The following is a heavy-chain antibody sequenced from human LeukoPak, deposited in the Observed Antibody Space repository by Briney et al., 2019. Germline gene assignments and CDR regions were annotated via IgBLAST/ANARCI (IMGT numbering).Heavy chain of an antibody. CDR2: VKKDGSEK. V-gene: IGHV3-7*01. J-gene: IGHJ5*02. D-gene: IGHD6-13*01. CDR3: ARGAWYGIS. CDR1: GFTFSDYW. Sequence: PGGSLRLSCAASGFTFSDYWMTWVRQAPGKGLERLATVKKDGSEKYYVDSVKGRFTISRDNVKNSLDLQMNSLRAEDTAVYYCARGAWYGISWGQGTLVTVSS.